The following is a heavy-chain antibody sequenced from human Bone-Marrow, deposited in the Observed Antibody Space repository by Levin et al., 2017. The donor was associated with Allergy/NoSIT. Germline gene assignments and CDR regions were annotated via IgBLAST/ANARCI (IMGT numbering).Heavy chain of an antibody. D-gene: IGHD5-18*01. V-gene: IGHV3-48*02. J-gene: IGHJ4*02. CDR2: ISVGSSAK. CDR1: GFSFNSYT. CDR3: ARNYNYAGDY. Sequence: QSGGSLRLSCAASGFSFNSYTMNWVRQAPGKGLECLSYISVGSSAKNYADPLKGRFTISRDNAKNSLYLQMNSLGDEDTGVYYCARNYNYAGDYWGQGTLVTVS.